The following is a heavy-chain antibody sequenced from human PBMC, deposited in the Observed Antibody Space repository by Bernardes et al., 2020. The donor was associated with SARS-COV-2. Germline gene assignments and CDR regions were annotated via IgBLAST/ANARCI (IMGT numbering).Heavy chain of an antibody. CDR3: AKDSVDGGSGYYYGDYCGVDV. Sequence: GGSLRLSCAASGFTFSSYALHWVRQAPGKGLEWVSGISGRGGTTFYADSVKGRFTVSRDNFKNMLYLQLNSLRAEDTAVYYCAKDSVDGGSGYYYGDYCGVDVWGQGTTVTVSS. V-gene: IGHV3-23*01. CDR1: GFTFSSYA. J-gene: IGHJ6*02. CDR2: ISGRGGTT. D-gene: IGHD3-22*01.